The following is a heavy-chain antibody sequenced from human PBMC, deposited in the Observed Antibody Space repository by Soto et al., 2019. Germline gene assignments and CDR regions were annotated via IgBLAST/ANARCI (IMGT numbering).Heavy chain of an antibody. V-gene: IGHV4-39*01. CDR1: GGSISSSGYY. J-gene: IGHJ4*02. D-gene: IGHD3-10*01. CDR2: IYYSGTT. Sequence: SETLSLTCIVSGGSISSSGYYWGWIRQPPGKGLEWIGSIYYSGTTYYNPSLKSRVTISVDTSKNQFSLKLSSVTAADTAVYYCASFHKWEYYGSGSRYVFDYWGQGTLVTVSS. CDR3: ASFHKWEYYGSGSRYVFDY.